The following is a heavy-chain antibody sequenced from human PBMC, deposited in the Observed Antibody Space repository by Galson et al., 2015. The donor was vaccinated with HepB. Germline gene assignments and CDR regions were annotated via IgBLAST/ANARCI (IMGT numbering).Heavy chain of an antibody. CDR2: IRYVGSNT. V-gene: IGHV3-30*02. CDR3: AKDMACAIAVANPSSRANVDY. Sequence: SLRLSCAASGFTFSSYGMHWVRQAPGKGLEWVAFIRYVGSNTYYADSVKGRFTISRDNSKNTLYLQMNSLRAEDTAVYYCAKDMACAIAVANPSSRANVDYWGQGTLVTVSS. CDR1: GFTFSSYG. D-gene: IGHD6-19*01. J-gene: IGHJ4*02.